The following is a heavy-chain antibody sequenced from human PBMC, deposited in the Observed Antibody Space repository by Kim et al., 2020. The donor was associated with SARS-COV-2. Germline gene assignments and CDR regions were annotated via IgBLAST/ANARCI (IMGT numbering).Heavy chain of an antibody. CDR2: ISYDGSNK. CDR3: ARSPYCSGGSCYHY. CDR1: GFTFSSYA. V-gene: IGHV3-30-3*01. D-gene: IGHD2-15*01. Sequence: GGSLRLSCAASGFTFSSYAMHWVRQAPGKGLEWVAVISYDGSNKYYADSVKGRFTISRDNSKNTLYLQMNSLRAEATAVYYCARSPYCSGGSCYHYWGQGTLVTVSS. J-gene: IGHJ4*02.